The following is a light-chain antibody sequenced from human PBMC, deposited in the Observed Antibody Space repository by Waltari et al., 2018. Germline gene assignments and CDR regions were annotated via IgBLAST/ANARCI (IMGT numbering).Light chain of an antibody. CDR3: MHATHWPAVYT. V-gene: IGKV2-30*01. CDR2: KVS. CDR1: QSLVSCDGNTY. Sequence: VVVTQSPLSLPVILGQSASISCTSSQSLVSCDGNTYLNWCQQGPGQSPRRLIYKVSNRDSGVPDRLSGSESDTDFTLKISRVEAEDIGLYYCMHATHWPAVYTFGQATKLEIK. J-gene: IGKJ2*01.